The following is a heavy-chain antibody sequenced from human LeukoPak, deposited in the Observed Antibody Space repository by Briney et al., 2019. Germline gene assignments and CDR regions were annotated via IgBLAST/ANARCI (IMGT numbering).Heavy chain of an antibody. Sequence: GGSLRLSCAASGFTFSSYAMSWVRQAPGKGLEWVSATSGSGGSTYYADSVKGRFTISRDNSKNTLYLQMNSLRAEDTAVYYCARPGIGYYFDYWGQGTLVTVSS. J-gene: IGHJ4*02. CDR3: ARPGIGYYFDY. CDR1: GFTFSSYA. V-gene: IGHV3-23*01. D-gene: IGHD3-3*01. CDR2: TSGSGGST.